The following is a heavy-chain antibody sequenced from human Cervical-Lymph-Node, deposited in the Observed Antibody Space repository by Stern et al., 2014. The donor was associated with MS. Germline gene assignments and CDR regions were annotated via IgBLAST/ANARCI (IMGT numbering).Heavy chain of an antibody. CDR3: ARRGIAVGDAFDI. V-gene: IGHV5-51*03. CDR1: GYRFSSYW. CDR2: IYPGDSDT. J-gene: IGHJ3*02. Sequence: VQLVESGAEVKKPGESLKISCKGSGYRFSSYWIGWVLQMSGKGLEWMGIIYPGDSDTRYSPSFQGQVTISADKSISTAYLQWSSLKASDTAMYYCARRGIAVGDAFDIWGQGTMVTVSS. D-gene: IGHD6-19*01.